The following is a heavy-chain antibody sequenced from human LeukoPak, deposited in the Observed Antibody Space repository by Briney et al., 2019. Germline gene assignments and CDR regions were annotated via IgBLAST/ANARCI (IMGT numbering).Heavy chain of an antibody. Sequence: GGSLRLSCAASGFTVSSNYMSWVRQAPGKGLEWVSAISGSGGSTYYADSVKGRFTISRDNSKNTLYLQMNSLRAEDTAVYYCAKVMGFGVVVTANAYFDYWGQGTLVTVSS. CDR1: GFTVSSNY. J-gene: IGHJ4*02. CDR2: ISGSGGST. D-gene: IGHD2-21*02. V-gene: IGHV3-23*01. CDR3: AKVMGFGVVVTANAYFDY.